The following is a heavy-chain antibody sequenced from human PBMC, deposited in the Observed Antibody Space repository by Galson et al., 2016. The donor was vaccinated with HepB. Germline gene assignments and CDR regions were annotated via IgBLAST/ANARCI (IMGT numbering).Heavy chain of an antibody. CDR1: GYTFTSYG. CDR2: ITAYNGYT. CDR3: ARVELPAPYRIRSHQH. Sequence: SVKVSCKASGYTFTSYGISWVRQAPGQGLEWMGWITAYNGYTNYAQKFQGRVTMTTDTSTSTAYMELRNLRSDDTAVYYCARVELPAPYRIRSHQHWGQGTLVTVSS. J-gene: IGHJ4*02. V-gene: IGHV1-18*04. D-gene: IGHD1-7*01.